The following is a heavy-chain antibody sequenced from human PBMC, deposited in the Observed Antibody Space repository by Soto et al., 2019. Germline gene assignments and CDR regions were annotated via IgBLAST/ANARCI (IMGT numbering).Heavy chain of an antibody. CDR3: ARRGLVGATTFDY. J-gene: IGHJ4*02. V-gene: IGHV4-39*01. D-gene: IGHD1-26*01. Sequence: PSETLSLTCTVSGGSISSSSYYWDWIRQPPGKGLEWIGSIYYSGSTYYNPSLKSRVTISADTSKSQFSLKLSSVTAADTAVYYCARRGLVGATTFDYWGQGTLVTVSS. CDR2: IYYSGST. CDR1: GGSISSSSYY.